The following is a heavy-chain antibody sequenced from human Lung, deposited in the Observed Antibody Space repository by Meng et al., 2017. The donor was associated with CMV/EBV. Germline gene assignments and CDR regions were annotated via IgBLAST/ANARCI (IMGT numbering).Heavy chain of an antibody. D-gene: IGHD2-21*02. CDR3: AREQVTGTRPYYFGLDV. CDR2: VYYNGRT. J-gene: IGHJ6*02. V-gene: IGHV4-59*01. Sequence: SXTXSLXXIVSGGSISTYHWSWIRQPPGKGLEWIGYVYYNGRTNYTPSLKSRLTISVDTSKNHFSLKLSSVTAADTAVYYCAREQVTGTRPYYFGLDVWGQGTTVTVSS. CDR1: GGSISTYH.